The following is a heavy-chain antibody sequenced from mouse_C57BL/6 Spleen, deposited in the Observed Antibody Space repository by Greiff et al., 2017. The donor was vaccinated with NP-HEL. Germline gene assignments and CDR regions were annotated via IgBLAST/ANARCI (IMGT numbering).Heavy chain of an antibody. V-gene: IGHV1-62-2*01. CDR1: GYTFTEYT. CDR2: FYPGSGSI. D-gene: IGHD1-1*01. Sequence: VKLQESGAELVKPGASVKLSCKASGYTFTEYTIHWVKQRSGQGLEWIGWFYPGSGSIKYNEKFKDKATLTADKSSSTVYMELSRLTSEDSAVYFCARHGDYFGKRGSDYYAMDYWGQGTSVTVSS. CDR3: ARHGDYFGKRGSDYYAMDY. J-gene: IGHJ4*01.